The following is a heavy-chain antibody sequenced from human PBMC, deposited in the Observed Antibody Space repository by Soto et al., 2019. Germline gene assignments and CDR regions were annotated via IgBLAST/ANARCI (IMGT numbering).Heavy chain of an antibody. J-gene: IGHJ4*02. CDR1: GFTFSDYY. D-gene: IGHD3-10*01. CDR3: ACPGSGSKSGLDY. CDR2: ISSSSSYT. V-gene: IGHV3-11*06. Sequence: GGPLILSRAASGFTFSDYYMSWIRQAPGKGLEWVSYISSSSSYTNYADSVKGRFTISVDTSKNQFSLKLTSVTAADTAVYYCACPGSGSKSGLDYWGQGTLVTVSS.